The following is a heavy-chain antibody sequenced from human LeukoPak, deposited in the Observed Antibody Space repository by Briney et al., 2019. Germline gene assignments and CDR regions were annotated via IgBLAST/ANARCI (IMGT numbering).Heavy chain of an antibody. CDR3: ARDTSYSSSWAFDY. Sequence: NSSETLSLTCTVSGGSISSGGYYWSWIRQPPGKGLEWIGYIYHSGSTYYNPSLKSRVTISVDRSKNQFSLKLSSVTAADTAVYYCARDTSYSSSWAFDYWGQGTLVTVSS. J-gene: IGHJ4*02. CDR2: IYHSGST. CDR1: GGSISSGGYY. V-gene: IGHV4-30-2*01. D-gene: IGHD6-13*01.